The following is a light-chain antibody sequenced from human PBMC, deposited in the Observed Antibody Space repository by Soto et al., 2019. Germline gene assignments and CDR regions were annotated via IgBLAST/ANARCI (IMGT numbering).Light chain of an antibody. CDR3: CSYANGNTLL. CDR1: SSDVGSYDL. CDR2: EVT. Sequence: QSALTQPASVSGSPGQSITISCTGTSSDVGSYDLVSWYQHHPGTAPKLILYEVTKRPSGVSNRFSGSKSGNTASLTISGLQTEDDSHYYCCSYANGNTLLFGGGTKLTVL. J-gene: IGLJ2*01. V-gene: IGLV2-23*02.